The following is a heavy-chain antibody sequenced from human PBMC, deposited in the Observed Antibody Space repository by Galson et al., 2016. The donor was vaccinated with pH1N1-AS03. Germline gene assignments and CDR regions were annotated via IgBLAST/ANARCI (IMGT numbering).Heavy chain of an antibody. Sequence: QSGAEVKKAGEPLKISCRGSGCRFRTYWIGWVRQVPGRGLECMGIVYPDDSDVIYMSSFEGQVTISADKSSGAASLEWRSLNVSDNGMYYCARLFGKGGRIDFWGQGTLVTVSS. D-gene: IGHD1-14*01. CDR2: VYPDDSDV. CDR3: ARLFGKGGRIDF. CDR1: GCRFRTYW. V-gene: IGHV5-51*01. J-gene: IGHJ4*02.